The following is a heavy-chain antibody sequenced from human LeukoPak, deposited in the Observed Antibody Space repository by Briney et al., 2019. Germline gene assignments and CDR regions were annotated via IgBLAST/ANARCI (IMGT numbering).Heavy chain of an antibody. CDR1: GGSISSGGYY. J-gene: IGHJ4*02. Sequence: SQTLSLTCTVSGGSISSGGYYWSWIPQHPGKGLEWIGYIYYSGSTYYNPSLKSRVTISVDTPKNQFSLKLSSVTAADRAVYYCARANYYDSSGYKGILDYWGQGTLVTVSS. CDR3: ARANYYDSSGYKGILDY. CDR2: IYYSGST. V-gene: IGHV4-31*03. D-gene: IGHD3-22*01.